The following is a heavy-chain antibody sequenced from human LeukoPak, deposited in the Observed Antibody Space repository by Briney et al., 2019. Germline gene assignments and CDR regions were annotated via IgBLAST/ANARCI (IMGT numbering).Heavy chain of an antibody. D-gene: IGHD6-19*01. J-gene: IGHJ4*02. CDR2: IYYSGST. CDR1: GGSISSYY. Sequence: SETLSLTCTVSGGSISSYYWNWMRQPPGKGLEWIGYIYYSGSTNYNPSLKSRVTISVDTSKNQFSLKMNSVTAADTAVYYCARLASSGWSHCDYWGQGTLVTVSS. V-gene: IGHV4-59*08. CDR3: ARLASSGWSHCDY.